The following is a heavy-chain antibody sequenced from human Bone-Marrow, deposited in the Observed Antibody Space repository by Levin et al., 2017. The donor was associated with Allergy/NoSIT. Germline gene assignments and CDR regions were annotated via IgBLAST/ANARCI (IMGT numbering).Heavy chain of an antibody. Sequence: GESLKISCAASGFTFSNYAMRWVRQAPGKGLEWVSGISTSGGTTDYADSVKGRFTISRDNSKNMLYLQMNSLRAEDTALYYCAKRYCSGPDCYPRSMDVWGQGTTVTVSS. CDR3: AKRYCSGPDCYPRSMDV. D-gene: IGHD2-15*01. V-gene: IGHV3-23*01. J-gene: IGHJ6*02. CDR2: ISTSGGTT. CDR1: GFTFSNYA.